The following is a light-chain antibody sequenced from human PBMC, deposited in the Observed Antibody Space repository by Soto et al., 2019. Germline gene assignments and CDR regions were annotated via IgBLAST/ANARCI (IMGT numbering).Light chain of an antibody. V-gene: IGKV2-28*01. J-gene: IGKJ4*01. CDR3: MQALQTPRT. Sequence: IVMTQSPLSLPVTPGEPASISCRSSQSLLHSNGYNYLDWYLQKPGQSPQLLIYLGSNRASGVPDRFSGSGSGTDITLKISRVEAEYVGVYYCMQALQTPRTFGGGTKVEIK. CDR2: LGS. CDR1: QSLLHSNGYNY.